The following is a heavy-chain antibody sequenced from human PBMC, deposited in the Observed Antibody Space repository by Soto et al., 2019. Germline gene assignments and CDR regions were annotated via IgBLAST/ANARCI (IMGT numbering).Heavy chain of an antibody. J-gene: IGHJ4*02. V-gene: IGHV3-23*01. CDR2: ISGGGSNT. D-gene: IGHD4-4*01. CDR1: GFPFSSYV. CDR3: AKDSNKYSSSLRGRYFDY. Sequence: HPGGSLRLSGATSGFPFSSYVIAWVRQAPGKGLEWVSGISGGGSNTFYADSVKGRFTISRDNSKNTLLLQMNSLGAEDTAVYYCAKDSNKYSSSLRGRYFDYWGQGIGVTVSS.